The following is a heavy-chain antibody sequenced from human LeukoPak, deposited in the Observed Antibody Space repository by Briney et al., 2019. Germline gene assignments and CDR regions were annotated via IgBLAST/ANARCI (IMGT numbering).Heavy chain of an antibody. CDR2: INPNSGGT. V-gene: IGHV1-2*02. J-gene: IGHJ4*02. CDR1: GYSFVLYG. CDR3: ARDLDIVATIDYFDY. D-gene: IGHD5-12*01. Sequence: ASVKVSCKASGYSFVLYGISWVRQAPGQGLEWMGWINPNSGGTNYAQKFQGRVTMTRDTSISTAYMELSRLRSDDTAVYYCARDLDIVATIDYFDYWGQGTLVTVSS.